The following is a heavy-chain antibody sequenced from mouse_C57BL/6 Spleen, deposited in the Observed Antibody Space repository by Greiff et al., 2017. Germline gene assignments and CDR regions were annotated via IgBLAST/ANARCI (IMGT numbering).Heavy chain of an antibody. CDR1: GFTFNTYA. J-gene: IGHJ3*01. CDR3: VRDDDYDERFAY. Sequence: EVQRVESGGGLVQPKGSLKLSCAASGFTFNTYAMHWVRQAPGKGLEWVARIRSKSSNYATYYVDSVKDRFTISRDDSQSMLYLQMNNLKTEDTAMYYCVRDDDYDERFAYWGQGTLVTVSA. CDR2: IRSKSSNYAT. V-gene: IGHV10-3*01. D-gene: IGHD2-4*01.